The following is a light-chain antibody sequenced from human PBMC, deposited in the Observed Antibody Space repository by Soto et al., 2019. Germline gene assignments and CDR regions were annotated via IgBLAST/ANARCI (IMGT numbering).Light chain of an antibody. V-gene: IGLV2-14*01. CDR3: TSYVSNNSRV. CDR2: DVS. Sequence: QSVLTQPASVSGSPGQSITISCTGTSSDVGAYNSVSWYLQHPGKAPKLMIYDVSNRPSGISNRFSGSKSGNTASLTISGLQPEDEADYYCTSYVSNNSRVFGTGTKLTVL. J-gene: IGLJ1*01. CDR1: SSDVGAYNS.